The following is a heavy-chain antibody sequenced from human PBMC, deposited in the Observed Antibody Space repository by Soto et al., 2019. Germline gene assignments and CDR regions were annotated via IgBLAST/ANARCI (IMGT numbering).Heavy chain of an antibody. Sequence: QLVETGGGLIQPGTSLTLSFAASGVSVSRNYMTWVRQAPGKGLEWVSFVYSGGATFYADSVKGRFILSRDDSQNTMYLQMNNLRAEDTAVYYFARVPGRLWGRGTLVTVAS. D-gene: IGHD3-10*01. CDR3: ARVPGRL. CDR2: VYSGGAT. J-gene: IGHJ4*02. V-gene: IGHV3-53*02. CDR1: GVSVSRNY.